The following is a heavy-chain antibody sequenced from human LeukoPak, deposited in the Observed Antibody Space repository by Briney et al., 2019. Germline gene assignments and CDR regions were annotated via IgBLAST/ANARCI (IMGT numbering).Heavy chain of an antibody. V-gene: IGHV1-2*06. D-gene: IGHD2-15*01. Sequence: ASVKVSRKASGYTFTGYYMHWVRQAPGQGLEWMGRINPNSGDTSYAQKFQGRVTMTRDTSISTAYMELSRLRSDDTAVYYCAREYCSGGICYAYFDYWGQGTLVTVSS. CDR2: INPNSGDT. J-gene: IGHJ4*02. CDR1: GYTFTGYY. CDR3: AREYCSGGICYAYFDY.